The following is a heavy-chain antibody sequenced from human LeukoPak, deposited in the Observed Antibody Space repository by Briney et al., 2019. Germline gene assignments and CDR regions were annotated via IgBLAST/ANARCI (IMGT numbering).Heavy chain of an antibody. J-gene: IGHJ4*02. Sequence: GGSLRLSCAASGFTFSSYWMSWVRQAPGKGLEWVAVISYDGSNKYYADSVKGRFTISRDNSKNTLYLQMNSLRAEDTAVYYCARDDSYGYNWGQGTLVTVSS. CDR1: GFTFSSYW. V-gene: IGHV3-30*03. D-gene: IGHD5-18*01. CDR2: ISYDGSNK. CDR3: ARDDSYGYN.